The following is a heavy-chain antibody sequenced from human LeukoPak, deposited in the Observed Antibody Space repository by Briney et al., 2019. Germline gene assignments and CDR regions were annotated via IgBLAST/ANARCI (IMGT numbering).Heavy chain of an antibody. CDR1: GLTFSSYS. Sequence: PGGSLRLSCAFSGLTFSSYSMNWVRKAPGKGREWVSSISITRSYIYYADSVKGRFTISRDNAKNSLYLQMNRLRAEDTAVYFWASDRRDYGDYARDYWGQGTLVTVSS. J-gene: IGHJ4*02. CDR3: ASDRRDYGDYARDY. CDR2: ISITRSYI. D-gene: IGHD4-17*01. V-gene: IGHV3-21*01.